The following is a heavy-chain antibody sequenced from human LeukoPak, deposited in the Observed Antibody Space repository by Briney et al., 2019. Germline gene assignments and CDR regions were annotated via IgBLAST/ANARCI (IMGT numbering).Heavy chain of an antibody. CDR2: ITWDGGST. CDR1: GFTFDDYT. Sequence: GGSLRLSCAASGFTFDDYTMHWVRQAPGKGLEWVSLITWDGGSTYYADSVRGRFTISRDNAKNSLYLQMNSLRADDTAVYYCARVDAVVSSGYQRFFQHWGQGTLVTVSS. J-gene: IGHJ1*01. D-gene: IGHD3-22*01. V-gene: IGHV3-43*01. CDR3: ARVDAVVSSGYQRFFQH.